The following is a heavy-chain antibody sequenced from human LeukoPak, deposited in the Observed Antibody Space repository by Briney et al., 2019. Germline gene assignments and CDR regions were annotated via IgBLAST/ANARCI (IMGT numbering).Heavy chain of an antibody. CDR1: GYSISSGYY. Sequence: PSETLSLTCAVSGYSISSGYYWGWIRQPPGRGLGGSGSIYHSGSTYYNPSLKSRVTIYLAMSRKQFTLKLSSVTAADPAVYYCARTGGFGELVGEGFDPWGQGTLVAVSS. CDR3: ARTGGFGELVGEGFDP. J-gene: IGHJ5*02. CDR2: IYHSGST. D-gene: IGHD3-10*01. V-gene: IGHV4-38-2*01.